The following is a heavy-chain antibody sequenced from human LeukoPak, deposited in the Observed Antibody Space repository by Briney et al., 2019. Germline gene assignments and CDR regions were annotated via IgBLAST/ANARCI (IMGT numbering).Heavy chain of an antibody. J-gene: IGHJ4*02. V-gene: IGHV3-30*02. CDR2: IRYDGSNK. CDR1: GFTFSTYG. D-gene: IGHD4-17*01. CDR3: AKDNYDYGDYDGGDY. Sequence: RGALRLSCAASGFTFSTYGMHWVRQAPRKGLEGVAFIRYDGSNKYYADSVKGRFTISRDNSKNTLYLQMNSLRAEDTAVYYCAKDNYDYGDYDGGDYWGQGTLVTVSS.